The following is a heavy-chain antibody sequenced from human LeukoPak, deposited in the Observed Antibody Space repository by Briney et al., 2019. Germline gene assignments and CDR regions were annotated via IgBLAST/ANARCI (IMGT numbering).Heavy chain of an antibody. Sequence: GGSLRLSCAASGFTFSSYSMRWVRQAPGKGLEYVSGISSNGGSTWYAGSVKGRFTISRDNSKNTVNLQLGSLRIEDTAVYHCARMTLYGSGTVHWGQGILVTVSS. CDR1: GFTFSSYS. CDR3: ARMTLYGSGTVH. V-gene: IGHV3-64*02. D-gene: IGHD3-10*01. CDR2: ISSNGGST. J-gene: IGHJ4*02.